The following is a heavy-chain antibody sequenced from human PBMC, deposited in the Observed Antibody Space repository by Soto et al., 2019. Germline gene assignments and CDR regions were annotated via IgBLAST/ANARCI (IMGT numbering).Heavy chain of an antibody. CDR1: GYPFTNYF. Sequence: DSVNVSCKKSGYPFTNYFVNWVRQAPGQGLEWMGMVNPTDGSTTYAQKFQGRLIMTRDTSTRTVNMELSSLRSADTSVYYCARVPLENSDGDVFDYWGQGTLVTVS. J-gene: IGHJ4*02. CDR3: ARVPLENSDGDVFDY. V-gene: IGHV1-46*01. D-gene: IGHD5-18*01. CDR2: VNPTDGST.